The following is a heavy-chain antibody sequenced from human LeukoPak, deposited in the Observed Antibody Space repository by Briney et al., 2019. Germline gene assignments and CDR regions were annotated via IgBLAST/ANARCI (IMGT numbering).Heavy chain of an antibody. CDR1: GGSITTSDW. CDR3: ASTGYSYGLYYFDY. D-gene: IGHD5-18*01. CDR2: IFHTGTT. Sequence: SETLSLTCNVSGGSITTSDWWSWVRQPPGKGLEWIGRIFHTGTTNYNPALKSRVTISVDTSKNQFSLKLSSVTAADTAVYYCASTGYSYGLYYFDYWGQGTLVTVSS. J-gene: IGHJ4*02. V-gene: IGHV4-4*02.